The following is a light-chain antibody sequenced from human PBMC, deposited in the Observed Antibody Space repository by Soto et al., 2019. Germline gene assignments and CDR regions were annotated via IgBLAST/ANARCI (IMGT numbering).Light chain of an antibody. Sequence: EIVLTQSPGTLSLSPGERATLSCRASRSVISTYLAWYQQKPGQAPSLLIYGASRRATGTPDRFSGSGSGTDFTLTVSRLEPEDFGVYYCQQYGSSPLTFGGGTKVDIK. J-gene: IGKJ4*01. V-gene: IGKV3-20*01. CDR1: RSVISTY. CDR2: GAS. CDR3: QQYGSSPLT.